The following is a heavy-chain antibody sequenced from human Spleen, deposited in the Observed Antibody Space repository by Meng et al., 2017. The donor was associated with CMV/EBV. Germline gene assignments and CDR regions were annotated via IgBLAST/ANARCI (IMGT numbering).Heavy chain of an antibody. J-gene: IGHJ3*01. V-gene: IGHV4-39*01. CDR2: VYYSGST. CDR3: ASVRSAFDV. CDR1: GGSISSSSYY. Sequence: EALKISCTVSGGSISSSSYYWGWIRQPPGKGLEWIGNVYYSGSTNYNPSHKSRVSISLDTSRNQVSLNLGSATAADTAVYYCASVRSAFDVWGHGTMVTVSS.